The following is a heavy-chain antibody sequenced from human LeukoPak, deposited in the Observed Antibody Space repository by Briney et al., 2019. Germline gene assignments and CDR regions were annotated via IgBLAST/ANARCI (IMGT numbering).Heavy chain of an antibody. CDR1: GGSFSGYY. Sequence: SETLSLTCAVYGGSFSGYYWSWIRQPPGKGLEWIGEINHSGSTNYNPSLKSRVTISVDTSKNQFSLKLRSVTAADTAVYYCARARVYASTPVYYYYYYMDVWGKGTTVTVSS. J-gene: IGHJ6*03. V-gene: IGHV4-34*01. CDR3: ARARVYASTPVYYYYYYMDV. D-gene: IGHD2-8*01. CDR2: INHSGST.